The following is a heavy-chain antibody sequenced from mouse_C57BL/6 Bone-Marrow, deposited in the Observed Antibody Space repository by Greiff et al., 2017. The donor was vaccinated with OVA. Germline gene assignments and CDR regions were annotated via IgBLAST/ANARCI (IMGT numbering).Heavy chain of an antibody. D-gene: IGHD2-4*01. Sequence: EVQLQQSGPELVKPGASVKISCKASGYTFTDYYMNWVKQSHGKSLEWIGDINPNNGGTSYNQKFKGKATLTVDKSSSTAYMELRSLTSEDSAVYYCARGGYYDYDFWYFDVWGTGTTVTVSS. CDR1: GYTFTDYY. J-gene: IGHJ1*03. CDR3: ARGGYYDYDFWYFDV. V-gene: IGHV1-26*01. CDR2: INPNNGGT.